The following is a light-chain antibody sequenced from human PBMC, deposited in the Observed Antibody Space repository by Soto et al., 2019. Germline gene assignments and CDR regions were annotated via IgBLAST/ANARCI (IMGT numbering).Light chain of an antibody. V-gene: IGKV3-11*01. CDR2: DAS. CDR1: QRVASD. CDR3: QQRNIWPPVT. J-gene: IGKJ5*01. Sequence: VLTQSPGTLSLSPGEGATLSCRASQRVASDLAWYLQKPGQPPRLLIYDASIRATGIPDRISGSGSGTDFTLTISSLEPEDFAVYYCQQRNIWPPVTFGQGTRLEIK.